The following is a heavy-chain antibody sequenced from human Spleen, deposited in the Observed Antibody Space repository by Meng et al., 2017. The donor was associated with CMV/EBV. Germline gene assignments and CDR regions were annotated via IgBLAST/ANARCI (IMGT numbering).Heavy chain of an antibody. CDR1: GYTFTSYG. D-gene: IGHD2-2*01. V-gene: IGHV1-18*01. J-gene: IGHJ4*02. CDR3: ARSYSTSHYYFDY. CDR2: ISAYNGNT. Sequence: ASVKVSCKASGYTFTSYGISWVRQAPGQGLEWMGWISAYNGNTNYAQKLQGRVTVTRDTSTNTVYMELSSEDTAVYYCARSYSTSHYYFDYWGQGTLVTVSS.